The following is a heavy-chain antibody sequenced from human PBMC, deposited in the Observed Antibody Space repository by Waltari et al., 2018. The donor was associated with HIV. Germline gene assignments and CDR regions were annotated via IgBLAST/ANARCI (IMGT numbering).Heavy chain of an antibody. CDR3: ARDRLATGSGGMDV. Sequence: QEQLVESGGGVVQPGRYLRLSCAAYGLSFSHYGMHWVRQAPGKGLEWVAIIWYDVSTKYYADSVKGRFTISRDNSKNTLYLQMNSLRVEDTAVYYCARDRLATGSGGMDVWGQGTTVTVSS. CDR1: GLSFSHYG. J-gene: IGHJ6*02. V-gene: IGHV3-33*01. D-gene: IGHD1-26*01. CDR2: IWYDVSTK.